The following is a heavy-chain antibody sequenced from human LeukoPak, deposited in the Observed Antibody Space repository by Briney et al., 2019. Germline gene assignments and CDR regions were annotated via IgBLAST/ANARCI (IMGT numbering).Heavy chain of an antibody. CDR2: IRYDGNNK. CDR3: VKDFIAMSDWEPLGY. J-gene: IGHJ4*02. D-gene: IGHD1-26*01. V-gene: IGHV3-30*02. CDR1: GFTFSSYG. Sequence: GGSLRLSCAASGFTFSSYGMHWVRQAPGKGLEWVAFIRYDGNNKYYADSVKGRFTISRDNSKNTLYLQMNSLRDEDTAVYYCVKDFIAMSDWEPLGYWGQGILVTVSS.